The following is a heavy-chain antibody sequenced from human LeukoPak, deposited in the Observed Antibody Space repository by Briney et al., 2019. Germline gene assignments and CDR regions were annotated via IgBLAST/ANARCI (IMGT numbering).Heavy chain of an antibody. D-gene: IGHD3-22*01. V-gene: IGHV4-59*01. Sequence: PSETLSLTCTVSGGSISSYYWSWIRQPPGKGLEWIGYIYYSGSTNYNPSLKSRVTISVDTSKNQFSLKLSSVTAADTAVYYCARGGGGTYYDSSGYYYRYWGQGTLVTVSS. CDR2: IYYSGST. J-gene: IGHJ4*02. CDR3: ARGGGGTYYDSSGYYYRY. CDR1: GGSISSYY.